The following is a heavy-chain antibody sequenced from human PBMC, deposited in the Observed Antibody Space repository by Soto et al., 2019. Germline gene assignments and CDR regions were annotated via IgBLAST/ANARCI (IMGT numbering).Heavy chain of an antibody. CDR1: GGSISSSNW. D-gene: IGHD6-13*01. CDR3: ARGWGIAADGSDF. J-gene: IGHJ4*02. CDR2: IYHSGST. Sequence: QVQLQESGPGLVKPSGTLSLTCTVSGGSISSSNWWSWVRQPPGKGLEWIGEIYHSGSTNYNPSLKRRVTISVDKSKNQFSLKVNSVTAADAAVYYCARGWGIAADGSDFWGQGTLVTVSS. V-gene: IGHV4-4*02.